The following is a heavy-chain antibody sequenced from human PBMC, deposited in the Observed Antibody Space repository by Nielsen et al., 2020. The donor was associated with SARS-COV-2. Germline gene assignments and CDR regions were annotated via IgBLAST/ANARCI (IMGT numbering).Heavy chain of an antibody. CDR2: ISGAGTNT. Sequence: GESLKISCAASGFTFSTYAMNWVRQAPGKGLEWVSAISGAGTNTYYADSVKGRFTISRDNSRNSLYLQMNSLRAEDTALYYCAKDVVYGDQNDAFDIWGQGTMVIVSP. V-gene: IGHV3-23*01. CDR1: GFTFSTYA. J-gene: IGHJ3*02. D-gene: IGHD4-17*01. CDR3: AKDVVYGDQNDAFDI.